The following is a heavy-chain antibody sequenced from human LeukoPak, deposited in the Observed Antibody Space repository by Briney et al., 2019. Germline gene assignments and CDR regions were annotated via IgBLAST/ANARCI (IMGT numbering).Heavy chain of an antibody. CDR2: IYHSGST. CDR1: GYSISSGYY. V-gene: IGHV4-38-2*02. CDR3: ARDCSSTTCYTRSFDP. J-gene: IGHJ5*02. Sequence: SETLSLTCTVSGYSISSGYYWGWIRQPPGKGLEWIGSIYHSGSTYYNPSLKSRVTISGDTSKNQFSLDLSSVTATDTAVYYCARDCSSTTCYTRSFDPWGQGTLVTVSS. D-gene: IGHD2-2*02.